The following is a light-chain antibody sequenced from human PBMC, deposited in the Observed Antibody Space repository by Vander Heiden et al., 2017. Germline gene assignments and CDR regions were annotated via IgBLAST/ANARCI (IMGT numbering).Light chain of an antibody. CDR2: DNN. CDR1: SSNIGYNS. Sequence: QSVLTPPPSVSAAPGPKVTISCSGGSSNIGYNSVSWYQQLPGTAPKFLIYDNNKRPSGIPDRFSGSKSGTSATLDITGLQTGDEAGYYCGAWDSSLSVVLFGGGTKLTVL. J-gene: IGLJ3*02. V-gene: IGLV1-51*01. CDR3: GAWDSSLSVVL.